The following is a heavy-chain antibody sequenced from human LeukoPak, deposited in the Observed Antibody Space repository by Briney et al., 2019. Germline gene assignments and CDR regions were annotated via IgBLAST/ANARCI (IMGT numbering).Heavy chain of an antibody. CDR3: ARMNTGSGYYYVYYFDY. Sequence: SETLSLTCTVSGGSITSYYWSWIRQPPGKGLEWIGYIYYSGSTNYNPSLKSRVTISVDTSKNQFSLKLSSVTAADTAVYYCARMNTGSGYYYVYYFDYWGQGTLVTVSS. J-gene: IGHJ4*02. CDR1: GGSITSYY. V-gene: IGHV4-59*08. D-gene: IGHD3-22*01. CDR2: IYYSGST.